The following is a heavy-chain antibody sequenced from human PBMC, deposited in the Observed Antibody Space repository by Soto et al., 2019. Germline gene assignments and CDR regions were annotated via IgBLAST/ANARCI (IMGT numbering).Heavy chain of an antibody. Sequence: QLVESGGGLVQPGGSLRLSCVASGFGFSSYEMTWIHQAPGKGLEWISYISSSGSATYYADSVKGRFTISRDNAQHSVYLQMNSLRADDTALYFCARDRWEFQLFYYGLDVWGQGTTVTVSS. D-gene: IGHD1-26*01. J-gene: IGHJ6*02. CDR2: ISSSGSAT. CDR3: ARDRWEFQLFYYGLDV. V-gene: IGHV3-48*03. CDR1: GFGFSSYE.